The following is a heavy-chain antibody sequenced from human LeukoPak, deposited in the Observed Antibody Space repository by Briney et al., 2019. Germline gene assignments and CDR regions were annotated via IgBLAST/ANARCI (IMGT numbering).Heavy chain of an antibody. CDR3: ARRGGSSSRRSPIDY. CDR2: ITNSGSTI. J-gene: IGHJ4*02. CDR1: GFTFSDYN. D-gene: IGHD6-6*01. V-gene: IGHV3-11*04. Sequence: GGSLRLSCAASGFTFSDYNMNWVRQAPGKGLEWVSYITNSGSTIHYADSVRGRFTISRDNAKNSLFLQMNGLRAEDTAVYYCARRGGSSSRRSPIDYWGQGTLVTVSS.